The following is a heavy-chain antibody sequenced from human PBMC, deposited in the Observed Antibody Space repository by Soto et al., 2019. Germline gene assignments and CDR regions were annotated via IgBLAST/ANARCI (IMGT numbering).Heavy chain of an antibody. CDR3: SSQAID. CDR2: VYYSGTT. Sequence: QVQLQESGPGLVKPSETLSLTCTVSGGSISDYYWSCFRQAPGKGLDWIGYVYYSGTTNYNPSPQSRVTMSVCKSKNQFSLKMIPLTAAETDVYYCSSQAIDWGQGTLVTVSS. CDR1: GGSISDYY. V-gene: IGHV4-59*08. J-gene: IGHJ4*02.